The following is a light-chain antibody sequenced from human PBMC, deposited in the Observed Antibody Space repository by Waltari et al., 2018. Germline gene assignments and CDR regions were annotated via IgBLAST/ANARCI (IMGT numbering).Light chain of an antibody. CDR2: EVS. J-gene: IGLJ3*02. Sequence: QSALTQPPSVSGSPGQSVTISCTGTSNDVGSYNRVSWYQQPPGTAPKLMIYEVSNRPSGVPDRFSGSKSGNTASLTISGLQPEDEADYYCNSFTTSTTWVFGRGTRVTVL. CDR1: SNDVGSYNR. V-gene: IGLV2-18*02. CDR3: NSFTTSTTWV.